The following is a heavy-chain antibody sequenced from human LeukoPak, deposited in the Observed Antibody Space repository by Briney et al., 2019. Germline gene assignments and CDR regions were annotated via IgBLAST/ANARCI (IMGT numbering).Heavy chain of an antibody. Sequence: ASVKVSCKASGYTFSGYSMHWVRQAPGQGLEWMGWINPNSGGTNYAQRFQGRVTMTRDTSISTAYMELSRPTSDDTAVYYCARDRVGTNPNWFDPWGQGTLVTVSS. CDR3: ARDRVGTNPNWFDP. CDR2: INPNSGGT. J-gene: IGHJ5*02. CDR1: GYTFSGYS. D-gene: IGHD1/OR15-1a*01. V-gene: IGHV1-2*02.